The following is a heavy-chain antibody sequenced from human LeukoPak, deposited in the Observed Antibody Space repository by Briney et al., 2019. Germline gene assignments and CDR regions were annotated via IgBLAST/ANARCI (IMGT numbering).Heavy chain of an antibody. CDR2: ISGYNGNT. V-gene: IGHV1-18*01. Sequence: ASVKVSCKASGYTFSTYGISWVRQAPGQGLEWMGWISGYNGNTNYAQKLQGRVTMTTDTSTSTAYMEMRSLRSNDTAVYYCARGERFSEPLNFDYWGQGTLVTVSS. D-gene: IGHD1-14*01. J-gene: IGHJ4*02. CDR3: ARGERFSEPLNFDY. CDR1: GYTFSTYG.